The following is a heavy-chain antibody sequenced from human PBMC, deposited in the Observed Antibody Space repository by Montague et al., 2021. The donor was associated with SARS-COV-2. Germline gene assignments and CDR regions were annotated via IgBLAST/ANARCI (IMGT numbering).Heavy chain of an antibody. CDR3: ARGERGAWYNHYFDY. CDR2: VYYSGST. D-gene: IGHD6-19*01. CDR1: GDSISIYY. J-gene: IGHJ4*02. V-gene: IGHV4-59*13. Sequence: SETRSLTCTVSGDSISIYYWSWIRQPPGKGLEWIGYVYYSGSTNYNPSLKSRVTISVDTPKNQFSLKLTSVTAADTAVYYCARGERGAWYNHYFDYWGQGALVTVSS.